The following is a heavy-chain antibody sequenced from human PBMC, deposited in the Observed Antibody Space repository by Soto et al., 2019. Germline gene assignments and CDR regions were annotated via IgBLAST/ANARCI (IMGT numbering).Heavy chain of an antibody. CDR3: TTDPPDDFRDWYLDL. CDR1: GFTFSNAW. CDR2: IKSKTEGGTT. Sequence: VGSLTLSRTSSGFTFSNAWMSWVRQAPGKRLEWVGRIKSKTEGGTTDYAAPVKGRFTISRDDSKNTLYLQMNSLKTEDTAVYYCTTDPPDDFRDWYLDLWGRGTLVTVSS. J-gene: IGHJ2*01. V-gene: IGHV3-15*01. D-gene: IGHD3-3*01.